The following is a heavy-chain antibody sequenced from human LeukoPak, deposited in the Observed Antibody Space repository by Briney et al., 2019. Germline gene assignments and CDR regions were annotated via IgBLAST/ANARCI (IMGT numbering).Heavy chain of an antibody. J-gene: IGHJ3*02. D-gene: IGHD2-15*01. CDR3: ARTPPAFDI. V-gene: IGHV3-21*01. CDR1: GFTFNSHT. CDR2: ISGTSTYI. Sequence: GGSLRLSCAASGFTFNSHTMNWVRQAPGKGLEWVSSISGTSTYIYYADSVKGRFTISRDNAENSLYLQMNSLRAEDTAVYYCARTPPAFDIWGQGTMVTVSS.